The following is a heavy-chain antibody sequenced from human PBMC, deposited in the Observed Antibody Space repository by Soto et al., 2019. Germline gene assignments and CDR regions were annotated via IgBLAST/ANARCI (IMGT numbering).Heavy chain of an antibody. CDR3: ASHEGVDYIWGSNRKRAFEM. Sequence: PSETLSLTCTVSGGSISSYYWSWIRQPPGKGLEWIGYIYYSGSTNYNPSLKSRVTISVDTSKNQFSLKLSSVTAADTAVYYCASHEGVDYIWGSNRKRAFEMWGKGTMVTVSS. V-gene: IGHV4-59*08. CDR2: IYYSGST. D-gene: IGHD3-16*02. CDR1: GGSISSYY. J-gene: IGHJ3*02.